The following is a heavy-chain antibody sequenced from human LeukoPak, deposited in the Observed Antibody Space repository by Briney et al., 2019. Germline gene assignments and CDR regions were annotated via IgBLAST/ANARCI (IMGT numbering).Heavy chain of an antibody. CDR2: NAGNGNT. CDR3: ARDTIAPYGEPFDY. D-gene: IGHD4-17*01. J-gene: IGHJ4*02. Sequence: NAGNGNTKYSQKFQGRVAITRDTSASTAYMELSSLRSEDTAVYYCARDTIAPYGEPFDYWGQGTLVTVSS. V-gene: IGHV1-3*01.